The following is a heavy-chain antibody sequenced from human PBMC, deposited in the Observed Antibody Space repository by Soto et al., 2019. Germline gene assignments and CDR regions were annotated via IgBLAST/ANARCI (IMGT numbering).Heavy chain of an antibody. CDR3: ARAPPGPSPRWDV. V-gene: IGHV4-30-2*06. J-gene: IGHJ6*02. CDR2: IYATGKT. CDR1: GASMSSGGHS. D-gene: IGHD3-10*01. Sequence: SETLSLTCGVSGASMSSGGHSWSWIRQSPGEGLEWIGCIYATGKTYYNPSLKSRVTISVDTSKNQFSLNVTSVTAADTAVYYCARAPPGPSPRWDVWGQGTTVTVSS.